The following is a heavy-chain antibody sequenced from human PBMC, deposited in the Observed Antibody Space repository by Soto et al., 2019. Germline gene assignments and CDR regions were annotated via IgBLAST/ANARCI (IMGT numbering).Heavy chain of an antibody. CDR2: ISYDGNNK. CDR1: GFTFSSYG. V-gene: IGHV3-30*18. Sequence: QVQLVESGGGVVQPGRSLRLSCAASGFTFSSYGMHWVRQAPGKGLEWVAVISYDGNNKYYADSVKGRFTISRDNSKNPLYLQMYSMRAEDTAVYYCAKSVYDWNDGFFDYWGQGTLVTVSS. J-gene: IGHJ4*02. CDR3: AKSVYDWNDGFFDY. D-gene: IGHD1-1*01.